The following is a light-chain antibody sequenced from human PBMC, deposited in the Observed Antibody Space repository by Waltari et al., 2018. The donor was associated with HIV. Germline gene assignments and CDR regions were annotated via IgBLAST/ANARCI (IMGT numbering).Light chain of an antibody. Sequence: EVMMTQSPATLSVSPGETLMVSCRANHIVETNVAWYQQKSGRPPRLIIYGASTRATGVPVRVAAGGSGTDFTLAISSLQSDDFAVYFCQQYHFWPLTFGGGTRVEIK. CDR3: QQYHFWPLT. CDR2: GAS. V-gene: IGKV3-15*01. J-gene: IGKJ4*01. CDR1: HIVETN.